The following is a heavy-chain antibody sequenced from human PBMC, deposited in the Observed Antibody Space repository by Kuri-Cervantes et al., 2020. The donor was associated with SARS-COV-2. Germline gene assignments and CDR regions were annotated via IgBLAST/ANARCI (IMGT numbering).Heavy chain of an antibody. D-gene: IGHD1-26*01. V-gene: IGHV1-69*05. CDR2: IIPIFGTA. J-gene: IGHJ6*03. CDR1: GYTFTSYA. CDR3: ARDIVEWETTDYYMDV. Sequence: SVKVSCKASGYTFTSYAISWVRQAPGQGLEWMGGIIPIFGTANYAQKFQGRVTITTDESTSTAYMELSSPRSEDTAVYYCARDIVEWETTDYYMDVWGKGTTVTVSS.